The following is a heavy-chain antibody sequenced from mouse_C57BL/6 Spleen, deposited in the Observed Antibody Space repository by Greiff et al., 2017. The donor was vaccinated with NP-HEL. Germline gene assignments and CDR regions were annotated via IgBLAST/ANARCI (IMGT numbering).Heavy chain of an antibody. CDR1: GFTFSSYG. V-gene: IGHV5-6*01. CDR2: ISSGGSYT. Sequence: VKVVESGGDLVKPGGSLKLSCAASGFTFSSYGMSWVRQTPDKRLEWVATISSGGSYTYYPDSVKGRFTISRDNAKNTLYLQMSSLKSEDTAMYYCARHGGTTVVAYYFDYWGQGTTLTVSS. D-gene: IGHD1-1*01. J-gene: IGHJ2*01. CDR3: ARHGGTTVVAYYFDY.